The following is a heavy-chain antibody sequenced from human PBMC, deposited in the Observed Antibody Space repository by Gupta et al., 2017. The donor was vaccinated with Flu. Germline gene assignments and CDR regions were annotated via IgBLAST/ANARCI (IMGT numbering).Heavy chain of an antibody. J-gene: IGHJ3*02. D-gene: IGHD3-3*01. V-gene: IGHV4-34*01. CDR2: INHSGST. CDR3: ARGRGGAIFGVVRRRLAFDI. Sequence: QVQLQQWGAGLLKPSETLSLTCAVYGGSFSGYYWSWIRQPPGKGLEWIGEINHSGSTNYNPSLKSRVTISVDTSKNQFSLKLSSVTAADTAVYYCARGRGGAIFGVVRRRLAFDIWGQGTMVTVSS. CDR1: GGSFSGYY.